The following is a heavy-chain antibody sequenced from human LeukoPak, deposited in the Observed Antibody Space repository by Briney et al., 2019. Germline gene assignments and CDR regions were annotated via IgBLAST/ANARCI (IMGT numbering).Heavy chain of an antibody. CDR2: ISGRSSHM. Sequence: GGSLRLSCTASGYTFSDYDMNWVRLAPGKGLEWVSSISGRSSHMYYTDSAKGRFTISRDNAKNSLYLQMNSLRAEDTAVYYCARAFPPLRTSAAGDFWGQGTLVTVSS. D-gene: IGHD6-25*01. J-gene: IGHJ4*02. CDR1: GYTFSDYD. V-gene: IGHV3-21*06. CDR3: ARAFPPLRTSAAGDF.